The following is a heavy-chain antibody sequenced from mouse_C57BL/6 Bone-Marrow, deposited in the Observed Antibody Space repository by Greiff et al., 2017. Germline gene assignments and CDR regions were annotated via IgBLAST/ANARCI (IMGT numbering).Heavy chain of an antibody. CDR3: ARWTFLLLRYRGYFDV. CDR2: ILPGSGST. J-gene: IGHJ1*03. CDR1: GYTFTGYW. D-gene: IGHD1-1*01. Sequence: QVQLKESGAELMKPGASVKLSCKATGYTFTGYWIEWVKQRPGHGLEWIGEILPGSGSTNYNEKFKGKATFTADTSSNTAYMQLSSLTTEDSAIYYCARWTFLLLRYRGYFDVWGTGTTVTVSS. V-gene: IGHV1-9*01.